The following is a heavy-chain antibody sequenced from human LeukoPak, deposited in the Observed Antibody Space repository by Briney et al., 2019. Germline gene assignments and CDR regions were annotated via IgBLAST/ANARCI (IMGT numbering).Heavy chain of an antibody. Sequence: SETLSLTCTVSGGSISSGSYYWSWIRQPAGKGLEWIGRIYTSGSTNYNPSLKSRVTISVDTSKNQFSLKVSSVTAADTAVYYCARVVYSGYDFRGAMDVWGKGTTVTVSS. J-gene: IGHJ6*03. CDR2: IYTSGST. CDR1: GGSISSGSYY. D-gene: IGHD5-12*01. V-gene: IGHV4-61*02. CDR3: ARVVYSGYDFRGAMDV.